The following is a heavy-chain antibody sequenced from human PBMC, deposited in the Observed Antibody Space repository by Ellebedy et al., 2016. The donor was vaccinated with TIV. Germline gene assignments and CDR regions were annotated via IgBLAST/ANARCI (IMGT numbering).Heavy chain of an antibody. CDR2: ISYDATNT. CDR3: VKHGGTASGGGGYFDY. D-gene: IGHD2-15*01. Sequence: GGSLRLXXAASGLTFTIHGFHWVRQTPGKGLEWVAVISYDATNTYYADSVKGRFTISRDNSKNTVYLQMNGLRPDDTALYYCVKHGGTASGGGGYFDYWGQGALVTVSS. CDR1: GLTFTIHG. J-gene: IGHJ4*02. V-gene: IGHV3-30*18.